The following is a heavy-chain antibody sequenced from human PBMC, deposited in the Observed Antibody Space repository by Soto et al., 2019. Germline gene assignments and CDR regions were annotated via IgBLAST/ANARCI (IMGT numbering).Heavy chain of an antibody. V-gene: IGHV1-69*13. CDR2: IIPIFGTA. Sequence: VASVKVSCKASGGTFSSYAISWVRQAPGQGLEWMGGIIPIFGTANYAQKFQGRVTITADESTSTAYMELSSLRSEDTAVYYCASHRVVLITTEYYYYGMDVWGQGTTVTVSS. J-gene: IGHJ6*02. CDR3: ASHRVVLITTEYYYYGMDV. D-gene: IGHD3-22*01. CDR1: GGTFSSYA.